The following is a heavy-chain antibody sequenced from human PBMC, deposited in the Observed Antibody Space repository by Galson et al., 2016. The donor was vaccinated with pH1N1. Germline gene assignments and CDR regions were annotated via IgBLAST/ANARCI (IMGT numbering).Heavy chain of an antibody. CDR1: GYSISSGYY. D-gene: IGHD3-3*01. V-gene: IGHV4-38-2*01. CDR3: ARHQSGVGGIPFAFDS. CDR2: IYHSGST. J-gene: IGHJ4*02. Sequence: SETLSLTCAVSGYSISSGYYWGWIRQPPGKGLEWIGSIYHSGSTDYNSSLKSRVTTSVDRSKNQFSLKLTSVPAADTAIYYCARHQSGVGGIPFAFDSWGQGTLVTVSS.